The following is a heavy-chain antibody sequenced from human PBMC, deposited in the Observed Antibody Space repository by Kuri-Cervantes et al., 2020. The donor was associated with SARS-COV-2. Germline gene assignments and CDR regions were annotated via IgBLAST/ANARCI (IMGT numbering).Heavy chain of an antibody. CDR3: GKDRGVGATTIDY. CDR1: GFNFDNYC. J-gene: IGHJ4*02. V-gene: IGHV3-33*06. Sequence: GGSLRLSCAASGFNFDNYCIRWVRQAPGKGLEWVVLICYGGNNKDYTDTVNGRFTISRDNSQNTVYLQMDRLTGQDKAVYYCGKDRGVGATTIDYWGQGNMVIVSS. D-gene: IGHD3-10*01. CDR2: ICYGGNNK.